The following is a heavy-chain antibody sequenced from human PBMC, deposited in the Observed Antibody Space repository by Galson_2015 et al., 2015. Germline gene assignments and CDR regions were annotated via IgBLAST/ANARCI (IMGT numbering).Heavy chain of an antibody. CDR1: GGSVSSGSYY. J-gene: IGHJ4*02. Sequence: SETLSLTCAVSGGSVSSGSYYWSWIRQSPGKGLEWIGYISYSGSTNYNPSLKSRVTISVDKSKNQFSLKLNSVTAADTAVYYCARGYDFWMYWGQGSQVTVSS. V-gene: IGHV4-61*01. CDR2: ISYSGST. D-gene: IGHD3-3*01. CDR3: ARGYDFWMY.